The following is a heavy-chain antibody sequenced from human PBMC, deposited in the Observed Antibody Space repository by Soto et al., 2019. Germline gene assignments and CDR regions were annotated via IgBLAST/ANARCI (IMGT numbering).Heavy chain of an antibody. CDR1: GGSISSSHW. D-gene: IGHD3-9*01. Sequence: QVQLVESGPGLVKPSGTLSLTCAVSGGSISSSHWWTWVRQSPGKGLEYIGEISHSGTSNSNPSLKSRVTLSVDKSKNHFSLTLTSVTAADTAVYYCARVVLTITRGAFDAWGQGTLVIVSS. CDR2: ISHSGTS. V-gene: IGHV4-4*02. J-gene: IGHJ3*01. CDR3: ARVVLTITRGAFDA.